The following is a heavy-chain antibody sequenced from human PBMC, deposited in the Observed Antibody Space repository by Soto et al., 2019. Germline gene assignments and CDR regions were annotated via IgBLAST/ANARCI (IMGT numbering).Heavy chain of an antibody. CDR3: ARGPIQLLWFGESYYMDV. J-gene: IGHJ6*03. CDR2: IYYSGST. D-gene: IGHD3-10*01. V-gene: IGHV4-59*01. Sequence: QVQLQESAPGLVKPSETLSLTCTVSGGSISSYYWSWIRQPPGKGLEWIGYIYYSGSTNYNPSLKSRVTISVDTSKNQFSLKLSSVTAADTAVYYCARGPIQLLWFGESYYMDVWGKGTTVTVSS. CDR1: GGSISSYY.